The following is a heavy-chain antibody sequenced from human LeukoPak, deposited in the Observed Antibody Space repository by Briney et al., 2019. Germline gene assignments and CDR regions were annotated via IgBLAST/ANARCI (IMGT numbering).Heavy chain of an antibody. D-gene: IGHD2-21*02. Sequence: GASVKVSCKASGGSFSSYAISWVRQARGQGLEWMERIIPIFGTGNYAQKFQGRVTITTDESTSTAYMELSSLRSEDTAVYYCARGPLVVTAIPFLDYWGQGTLVTVSS. J-gene: IGHJ4*02. V-gene: IGHV1-69*05. CDR3: ARGPLVVTAIPFLDY. CDR2: IIPIFGTG. CDR1: GGSFSSYA.